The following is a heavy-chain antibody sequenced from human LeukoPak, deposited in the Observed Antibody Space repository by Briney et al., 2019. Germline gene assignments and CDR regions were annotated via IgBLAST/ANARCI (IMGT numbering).Heavy chain of an antibody. CDR1: GGSISNYY. J-gene: IGHJ6*03. CDR2: IYASGSS. Sequence: ASETLSLTCTVSGGSISNYYWSWVRQPAGKGLEWIGRIYASGSSNYNPSLKSRITMSVDTSKNQFSLKLSSVTAADTAVYYCARCLNTYYYDNSGYSPEHYYMDVWGKGTTVIVSS. D-gene: IGHD3-22*01. CDR3: ARCLNTYYYDNSGYSPEHYYMDV. V-gene: IGHV4-4*07.